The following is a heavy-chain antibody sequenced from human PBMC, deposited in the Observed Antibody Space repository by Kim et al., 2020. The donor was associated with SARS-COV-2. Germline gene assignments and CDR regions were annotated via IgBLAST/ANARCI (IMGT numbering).Heavy chain of an antibody. CDR1: GYTFISYD. J-gene: IGHJ6*02. CDR2: ISTYNGNT. Sequence: ASVKVSCKASGYTFISYDISWVRQAPGQGLEWMGWISTYNGNTNYAQKLQGRVTMTTDTSRSTAYMELRSLRSDDTAVYYCTGGSSWPLSGMDVWGQGTTVTVSS. CDR3: TGGSSWPLSGMDV. V-gene: IGHV1-18*01. D-gene: IGHD6-13*01.